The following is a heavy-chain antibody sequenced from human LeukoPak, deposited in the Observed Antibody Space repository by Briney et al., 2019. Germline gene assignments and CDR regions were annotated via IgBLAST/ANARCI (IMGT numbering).Heavy chain of an antibody. Sequence: SETLSLTCAVYGGSFSGYYWTWIRQAPGKGLEWIGEINPSGRISYNPSLKGRLTISVDASKNQFSLNLRSLTAADTAVYYCARGRQEVSMIVVVMTGVSYYLDVWGKGTTVTVS. J-gene: IGHJ6*03. CDR2: INPSGRI. D-gene: IGHD3-22*01. CDR1: GGSFSGYY. CDR3: ARGRQEVSMIVVVMTGVSYYLDV. V-gene: IGHV4-34*01.